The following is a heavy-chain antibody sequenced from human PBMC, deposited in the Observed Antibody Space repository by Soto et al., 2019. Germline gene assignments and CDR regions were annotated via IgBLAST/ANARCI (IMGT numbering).Heavy chain of an antibody. Sequence: QVQLQESGPGLVKPSQTLSLTCTVSGGSITRGGYYWTWIRQFPGKGLEWLANIYYSGNTYYNPSLKRRLSISQDTSTNQFSLSLTSVTAADTAVYYCARGAADYGNAFDIWGQGTLVTVSS. CDR1: GGSITRGGYY. D-gene: IGHD4-17*01. CDR3: ARGAADYGNAFDI. V-gene: IGHV4-31*03. CDR2: IYYSGNT. J-gene: IGHJ3*02.